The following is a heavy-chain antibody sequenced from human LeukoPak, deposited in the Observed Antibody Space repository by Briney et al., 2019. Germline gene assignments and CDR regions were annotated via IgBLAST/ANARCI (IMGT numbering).Heavy chain of an antibody. Sequence: SQTLSLTCTVSGGSISSGDYYWSWIRQPPGKGLDWIGYIYYSGSTYYNPSLKSRVTISLDTSKKQFSLKLTSVTAADTAVYYCARLNSGSYGDYWGQGTLVTVSS. D-gene: IGHD3-10*01. V-gene: IGHV4-30-4*01. CDR1: GGSISSGDYY. CDR3: ARLNSGSYGDY. CDR2: IYYSGST. J-gene: IGHJ4*02.